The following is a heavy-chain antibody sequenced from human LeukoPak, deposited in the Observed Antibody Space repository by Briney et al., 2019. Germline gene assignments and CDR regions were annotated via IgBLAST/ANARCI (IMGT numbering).Heavy chain of an antibody. J-gene: IGHJ5*02. V-gene: IGHV4-59*01. D-gene: IGHD3-10*01. Sequence: PSETLSLTCTVSGGSISSYYWSWIRQPPGKGLEWIGYIYYSGSTNYNPSLKSRVTISVDTSKNQFSLKLSSVTAADTAVYYCARASHYYGSGNCFDPWGQGTLVTVSS. CDR3: ARASHYYGSGNCFDP. CDR1: GGSISSYY. CDR2: IYYSGST.